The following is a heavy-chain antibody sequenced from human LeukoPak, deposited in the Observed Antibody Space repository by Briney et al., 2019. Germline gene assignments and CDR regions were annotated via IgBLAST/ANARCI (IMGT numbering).Heavy chain of an antibody. CDR1: GYTFTGYY. CDR2: INPNSGGT. CDR3: ARAHINLGQFDY. D-gene: IGHD1-1*01. J-gene: IGHJ4*02. Sequence: GAPVKVSCKASGYTFTGYYMHWVRQAPGQGLEWMGWINPNSGGTNYAQKFQGRVTMTRDTSISTAYMELSRLRSDDTAVYYCARAHINLGQFDYWGQGTLVTVSS. V-gene: IGHV1-2*02.